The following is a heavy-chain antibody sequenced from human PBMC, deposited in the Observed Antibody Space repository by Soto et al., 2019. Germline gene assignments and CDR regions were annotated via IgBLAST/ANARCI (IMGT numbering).Heavy chain of an antibody. CDR3: ARELDCIDTNCLRFNSMDV. D-gene: IGHD2-2*01. CDR2: MIPILGTA. J-gene: IGHJ6*02. CDR1: AGTFSSSA. V-gene: IGHV1-69*11. Sequence: QVQLVQSGAEVKKPGSSVKVSCKASAGTFSSSAISWVRQAPGQGLEWMGGMIPILGTANYAQKFQGRVTITADESTSTADMELSRLISEDTAVYYCARELDCIDTNCLRFNSMDVWGQGTTVSVSS.